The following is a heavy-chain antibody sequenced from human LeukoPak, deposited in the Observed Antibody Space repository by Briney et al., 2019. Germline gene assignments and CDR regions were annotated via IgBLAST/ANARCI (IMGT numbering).Heavy chain of an antibody. J-gene: IGHJ5*02. D-gene: IGHD3-9*01. CDR2: ISGSGGST. CDR1: GFTFSSYG. Sequence: GGTLRLSCAASGFTFSSYGMSWVRQAPGKGLEWVSAISGSGGSTYYADSVKGRFTISRDNSKNTLYLQMNSLRAEDTAVYYCAKIRYFDWAVWSSPDFDPWGQGTLVTVSS. V-gene: IGHV3-23*01. CDR3: AKIRYFDWAVWSSPDFDP.